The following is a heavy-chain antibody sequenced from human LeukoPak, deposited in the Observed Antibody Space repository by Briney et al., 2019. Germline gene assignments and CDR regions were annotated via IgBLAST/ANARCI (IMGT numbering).Heavy chain of an antibody. V-gene: IGHV3-48*02. CDR2: ITQSGGTT. CDR3: SRSRHYYDSSGYYYGY. Sequence: PGGSLRLSCAASGFTFNTYTMNWVRQAPGKGLEWISCITQSGGTTYYADSVKGRFTISRDNAKNSLYLQMNSLRDEDTAVDYCSRSRHYYDSSGYYYGYWGQGTLVTVSS. CDR1: GFTFNTYT. J-gene: IGHJ4*02. D-gene: IGHD3-22*01.